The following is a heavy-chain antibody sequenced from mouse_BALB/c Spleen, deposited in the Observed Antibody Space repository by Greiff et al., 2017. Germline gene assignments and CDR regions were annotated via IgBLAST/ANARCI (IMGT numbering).Heavy chain of an antibody. Sequence: EVHLVESGGGLVKPGGSLKLSCAASGFTFSSYTMSWVRQTPEKRLEWVATISSGGSYTYYPDSVKGRFTISRDNAKNTLYLQMSSLKSEDTAMYYCTRDGSYYYGSGAYWGQGTLVTVSA. CDR1: GFTFSSYT. D-gene: IGHD1-1*01. CDR2: ISSGGSYT. V-gene: IGHV5-6-4*01. CDR3: TRDGSYYYGSGAY. J-gene: IGHJ3*01.